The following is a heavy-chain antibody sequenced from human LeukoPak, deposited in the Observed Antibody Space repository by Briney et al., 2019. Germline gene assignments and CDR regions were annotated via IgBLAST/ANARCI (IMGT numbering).Heavy chain of an antibody. D-gene: IGHD1-7*01. CDR2: IYYSGST. CDR1: GGSISSSSYY. Sequence: PSETLSLTCTVSGGSISSSSYYWGWIRQPPGKGLEWIGSIYYSGSTYYNPSLKSRVTISVDTSKNQFSLKLSSVTAADTAVYYCATPYXWNYVRYAFDIWGQGTMVTVSS. J-gene: IGHJ3*02. V-gene: IGHV4-39*01. CDR3: ATPYXWNYVRYAFDI.